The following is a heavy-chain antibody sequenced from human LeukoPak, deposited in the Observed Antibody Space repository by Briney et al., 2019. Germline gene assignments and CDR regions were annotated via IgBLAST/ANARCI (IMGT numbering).Heavy chain of an antibody. J-gene: IGHJ4*02. CDR1: GGSISSGDYY. CDR2: IYYSGST. Sequence: KPSETLSLTCTVSGGSISSGDYYWSWIRQPPGKGLEWIGYIYYSGSTYYNPSLKSRVTISVDTSKNQFSLKLSPVTAADTAVYYCARRGVVPRAYYFDYWGQGTLVTVSS. D-gene: IGHD3-3*01. CDR3: ARRGVVPRAYYFDY. V-gene: IGHV4-30-4*01.